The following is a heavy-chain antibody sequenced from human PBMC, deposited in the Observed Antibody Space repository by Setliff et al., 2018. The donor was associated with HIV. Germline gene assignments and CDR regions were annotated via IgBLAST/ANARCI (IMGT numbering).Heavy chain of an antibody. V-gene: IGHV4-39*01. Sequence: PSETLSLTCTVSGASVNSNNYYWGWIRQPPGKGLEWIASIYYSGTTYYNPSLKSRVTISVDTSKNQFSLKLSSVTAADTAVYYCARGDYDSSGYRARLFDFWGQGTLVTVSS. J-gene: IGHJ4*02. CDR3: ARGDYDSSGYRARLFDF. CDR2: IYYSGTT. D-gene: IGHD3-22*01. CDR1: GASVNSNNYY.